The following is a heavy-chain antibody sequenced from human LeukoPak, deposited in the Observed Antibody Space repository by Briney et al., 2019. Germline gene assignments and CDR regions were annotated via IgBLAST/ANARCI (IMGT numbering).Heavy chain of an antibody. CDR1: GFTFGDYA. Sequence: PGGSVRLSCTASGFTFGDYAMSWVRQAPGKGLEWVGFIRSKAYGGTTEYAASVKGRFTISRDDSKSIAYLQMNSLKTEDTAVYYCTKGPTIGYSCSWYFSYTGDLGPGDLDLIDYWGQGTLVAVSS. J-gene: IGHJ4*02. CDR2: IRSKAYGGTT. D-gene: IGHD6-13*01. V-gene: IGHV3-49*04. CDR3: TKGPTIGYSCSWYFSYTGDLGPGDLDLIDY.